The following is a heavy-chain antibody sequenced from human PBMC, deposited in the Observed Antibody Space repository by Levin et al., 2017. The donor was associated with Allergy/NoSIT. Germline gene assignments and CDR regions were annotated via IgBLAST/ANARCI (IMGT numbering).Heavy chain of an antibody. Sequence: GGSLRLSCAAAGFTFSDYGIQWVRQAPGKGLEWVALITSDENIRFYADSVKGRFTISRDNSKDTVYLHLNSLRAEDAAMYFCAKGGDFDSWGQGTLVTVSS. CDR3: AKGGDFDS. J-gene: IGHJ4*02. V-gene: IGHV3-30*18. D-gene: IGHD3-10*01. CDR1: GFTFSDYG. CDR2: ITSDENIR.